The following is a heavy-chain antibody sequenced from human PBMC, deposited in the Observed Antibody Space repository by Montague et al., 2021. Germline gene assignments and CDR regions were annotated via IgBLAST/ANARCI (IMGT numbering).Heavy chain of an antibody. D-gene: IGHD3-22*01. CDR2: IHYSGTT. Sequence: SDTLSLTCVVSGASINSYYWSWIRQPPGKGLECTGYIHYSGTTNYNPSLKSRVTMSADTSKNQVSLKVNSVTAVDTAVYYCARQGFYESGGFFIWGLGTLVTVSS. CDR1: GASINSYY. J-gene: IGHJ4*02. V-gene: IGHV4-59*07. CDR3: ARQGFYESGGFFI.